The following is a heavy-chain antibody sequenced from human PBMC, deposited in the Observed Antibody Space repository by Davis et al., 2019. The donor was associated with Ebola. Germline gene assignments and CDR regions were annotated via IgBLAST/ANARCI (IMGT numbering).Heavy chain of an antibody. CDR3: ARHVVGSSWSIRYYYGMDV. J-gene: IGHJ6*02. CDR2: IYYSGST. D-gene: IGHD6-13*01. V-gene: IGHV4-59*08. CDR1: GGSFGSYY. Sequence: GSLRLSCAVYGGSFGSYYWSWIRQPPGKGLEWIGYIYYSGSTNYNPSLKSRVTISVDTSKNQFSLKLSSVTAADTAVYYCARHVVGSSWSIRYYYGMDVWGQGTTVTVSS.